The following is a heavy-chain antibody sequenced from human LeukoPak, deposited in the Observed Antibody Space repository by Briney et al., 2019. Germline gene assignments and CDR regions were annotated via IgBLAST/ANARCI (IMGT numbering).Heavy chain of an antibody. CDR1: GGSISSGGYF. CDR2: IYYSGST. V-gene: IGHV4-31*03. CDR3: ARATHNYFDY. J-gene: IGHJ4*02. Sequence: PSETLSLTCTLSGGSISSGGYFWSWIRQHPGKGLVWIGYIYYSGSTYYNPSLKSRVTISVATSKNQFCLKLSSVTAADRAVYYCARATHNYFDYWGQGTLVTVSS.